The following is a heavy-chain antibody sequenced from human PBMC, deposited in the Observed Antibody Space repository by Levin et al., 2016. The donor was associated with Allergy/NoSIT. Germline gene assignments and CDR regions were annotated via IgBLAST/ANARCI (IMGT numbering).Heavy chain of an antibody. J-gene: IGHJ3*02. Sequence: WIRQPPGKGLEWIGEINHSGSTNYNPSLKSRVTISVDTSKNQFSLKLSSVTAADTAVYYCARGRFFTKKLRVTFDIWGQGTMVTVSS. CDR2: INHSGST. CDR3: ARGRFFTKKLRVTFDI. D-gene: IGHD3-3*01. V-gene: IGHV4-34*01.